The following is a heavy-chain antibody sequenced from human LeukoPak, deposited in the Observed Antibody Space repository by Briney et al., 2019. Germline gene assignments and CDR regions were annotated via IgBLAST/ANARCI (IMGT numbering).Heavy chain of an antibody. V-gene: IGHV1-2*02. J-gene: IGHJ5*02. Sequence: GASVKVSCKASGGTFSSYAISWVRQAPGQGLEWMGWINPNSGGTNYAQKFQGRVTMTRDTSISTAYMELSRLRSDDTAVYYCARAVGVVVPAAMGPWGQGTLVTVSS. CDR3: ARAVGVVVPAAMGP. CDR1: GGTFSSYA. D-gene: IGHD2-2*01. CDR2: INPNSGGT.